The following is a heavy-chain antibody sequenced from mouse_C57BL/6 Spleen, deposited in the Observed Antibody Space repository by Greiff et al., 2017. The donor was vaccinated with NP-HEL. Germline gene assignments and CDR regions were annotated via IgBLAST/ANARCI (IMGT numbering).Heavy chain of an antibody. CDR3: ARDRTGTGNWYFDV. V-gene: IGHV5-16*01. D-gene: IGHD4-1*01. Sequence: EVMLVESEGGLVQPGSSMKLSCTASGFTFSDYYMAWVRQVPEKGLEWVANINYDGSSTYYLDSLKSRFIISRDNAKNILYLQMSSLKSEDTATYYCARDRTGTGNWYFDVWGTGTTVTVSS. CDR1: GFTFSDYY. J-gene: IGHJ1*03. CDR2: INYDGSST.